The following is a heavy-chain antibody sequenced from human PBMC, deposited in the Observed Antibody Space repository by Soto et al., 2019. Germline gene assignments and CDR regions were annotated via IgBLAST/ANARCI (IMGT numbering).Heavy chain of an antibody. CDR2: IWYDGSNK. D-gene: IGHD4-17*01. Sequence: GGSLRLSCAASGFTFSSYGMHWVRQAPGKGLEWVAVIWYDGSNKYYADSVKGRFTISRDNSKNTLYLQMNSLRAEDTAVYYCARGNWATVTNYYYYGMDVWGQGTTVTVSS. CDR3: ARGNWATVTNYYYYGMDV. CDR1: GFTFSSYG. V-gene: IGHV3-33*01. J-gene: IGHJ6*02.